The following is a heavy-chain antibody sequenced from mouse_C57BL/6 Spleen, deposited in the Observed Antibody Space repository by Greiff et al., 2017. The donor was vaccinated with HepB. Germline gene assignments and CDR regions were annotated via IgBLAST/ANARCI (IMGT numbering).Heavy chain of an antibody. Sequence: VQLQQPGAELVKPGASVKLSCKASGYTFTSYWMQWVKQRPGQGLEWIGEIDPSDSYTNYNQKLKGKATLTVDTSASTAYMQLSSLTSEDSAVYYCARNGLTGDYFDYWGQGTTLTVSS. J-gene: IGHJ2*01. CDR3: ARNGLTGDYFDY. D-gene: IGHD4-1*01. CDR2: IDPSDSYT. V-gene: IGHV1-50*01. CDR1: GYTFTSYW.